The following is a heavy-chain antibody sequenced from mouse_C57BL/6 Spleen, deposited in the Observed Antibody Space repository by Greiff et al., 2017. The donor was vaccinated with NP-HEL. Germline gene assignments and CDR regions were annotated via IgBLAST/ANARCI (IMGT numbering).Heavy chain of an antibody. CDR2: IYPGSGST. D-gene: IGHD1-1*01. V-gene: IGHV1-55*01. CDR1: GYTFTSYW. Sequence: QVHVKQPGAELVKPGASVKMSCKASGYTFTSYWITWVKQRPGQGLEWIGDIYPGSGSTNYNEKFKSKATLTVDTSSSTAYMQLSSLTSEDSAVYYCARGGSSPHYAMDYWGQGTSVTVSS. J-gene: IGHJ4*01. CDR3: ARGGSSPHYAMDY.